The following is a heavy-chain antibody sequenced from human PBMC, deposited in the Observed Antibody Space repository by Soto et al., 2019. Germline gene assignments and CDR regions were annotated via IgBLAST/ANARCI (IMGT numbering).Heavy chain of an antibody. D-gene: IGHD3-10*01. CDR2: INPSGGST. Sequence: QVQLVQSGAEVKKPGASVKVSCKASGYTFTSYYMHWVRQAPGQGLECMGIINPSGGSTSYAQKFQGRVTMTMDTSTSTVYMELSSLRSEDTAVYYCARDVRGFGDQGYAFDIWGQGTMVTVSS. CDR3: ARDVRGFGDQGYAFDI. CDR1: GYTFTSYY. J-gene: IGHJ3*02. V-gene: IGHV1-46*01.